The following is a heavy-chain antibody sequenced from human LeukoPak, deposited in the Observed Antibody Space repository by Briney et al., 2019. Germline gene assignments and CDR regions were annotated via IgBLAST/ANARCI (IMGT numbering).Heavy chain of an antibody. CDR3: ARERGYSSSAFDI. D-gene: IGHD5-18*01. Sequence: SGGSLRLSCGASGFTFSSYSMNWVRQAPGKGLEWASYISSGSRTTYYADSVKGRFTISRDNAKNSLYLQMSSLRAEDTAVYYCARERGYSSSAFDIWGQGTMVTVSS. V-gene: IGHV3-48*01. J-gene: IGHJ3*02. CDR1: GFTFSSYS. CDR2: ISSGSRTT.